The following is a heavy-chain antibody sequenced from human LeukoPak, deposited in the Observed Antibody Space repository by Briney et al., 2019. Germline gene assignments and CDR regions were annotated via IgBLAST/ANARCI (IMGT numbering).Heavy chain of an antibody. D-gene: IGHD2-2*01. CDR3: AGPYCSSTSCQYYYYYGMDV. V-gene: IGHV4-39*01. CDR1: GGSISSSSYY. J-gene: IGHJ6*02. Sequence: SETLSLTCTVSGGSISSSSYYWGWIRQPPGKGLEWIGSIYYSGSTYYNPSLKSRVTISVDTSKNQFSLKLSSVTAADTAVYYCAGPYCSSTSCQYYYYYGMDVWGQGTTVTVSS. CDR2: IYYSGST.